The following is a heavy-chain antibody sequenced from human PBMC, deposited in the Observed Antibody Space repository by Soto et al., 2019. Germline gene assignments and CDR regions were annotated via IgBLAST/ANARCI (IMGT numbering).Heavy chain of an antibody. CDR3: ARGDVSSGYYYGKYYFDY. CDR2: ISAYNGNT. V-gene: IGHV1-18*01. D-gene: IGHD3-22*01. CDR1: GYTFTSFG. J-gene: IGHJ4*02. Sequence: ASVKVSCKASGYTFTSFGISWVRQAPGQGLEWMGWISAYNGNTNYAQKLQGRVTMTTDTSTSTAYMELRSLRSDDTAVYYCARGDVSSGYYYGKYYFDYWAREPWSPSPQ.